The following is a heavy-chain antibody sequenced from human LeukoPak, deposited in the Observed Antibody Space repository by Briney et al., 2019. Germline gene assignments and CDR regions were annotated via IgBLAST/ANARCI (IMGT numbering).Heavy chain of an antibody. J-gene: IGHJ4*02. CDR3: ATLLITFGALYFDY. V-gene: IGHV1-24*01. D-gene: IGHD3-16*01. Sequence: ASVKVSCKVSGYTLTELSMHWVRQAPGKGLEWMGGFDPEDGETIYAQKFQGRVTMTEDTSTDTAYMELSSLRSEDTAVYYCATLLITFGALYFDYWGQGTLVTVSS. CDR2: FDPEDGET. CDR1: GYTLTELS.